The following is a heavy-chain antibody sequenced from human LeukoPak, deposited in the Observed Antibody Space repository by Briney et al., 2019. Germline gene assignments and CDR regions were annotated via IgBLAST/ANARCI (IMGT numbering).Heavy chain of an antibody. CDR3: ARVVDFWSGYRAVDYYYMDV. CDR2: ISSSSSTI. Sequence: GGSLRLSCAASGFTFSSYSMNWVRQAPGKGLEWVSYISSSSSTIYYADSVKGRFTISRDNAKNSLYLQMNSLRVEDTAVYYCARVVDFWSGYRAVDYYYMDVWGKGTTVTVSS. CDR1: GFTFSSYS. D-gene: IGHD3-3*01. V-gene: IGHV3-48*01. J-gene: IGHJ6*03.